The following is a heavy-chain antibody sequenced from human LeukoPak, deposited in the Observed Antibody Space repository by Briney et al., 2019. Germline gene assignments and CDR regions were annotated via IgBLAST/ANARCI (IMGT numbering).Heavy chain of an antibody. Sequence: PSETLSLTCTVSGGSISSYYWSWIRQAPGKGLEWIGYIYYSGSTNYNPSLKSRVTISVDTSKNQFSLKLSSVTAADTAVYYCARLLNTVKWPYYYYGMDVWGQGTTVTVSS. V-gene: IGHV4-59*08. CDR3: ARLLNTVKWPYYYYGMDV. CDR1: GGSISSYY. D-gene: IGHD4-4*01. CDR2: IYYSGST. J-gene: IGHJ6*02.